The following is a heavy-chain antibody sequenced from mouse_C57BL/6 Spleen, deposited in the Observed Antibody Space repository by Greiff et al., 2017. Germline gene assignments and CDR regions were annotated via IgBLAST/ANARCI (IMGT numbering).Heavy chain of an antibody. CDR2: IHPNSGST. CDR3: ARPYYGKNYYAMDY. D-gene: IGHD2-10*01. Sequence: VQLQQPGAELVKPGASVKLSCKASGYTFTSYWMHWVKQRPGQGLEWIGMIHPNSGSTNYNEKFKSKATLTVDKSSSTAYMQLSSLTSEDSAVYYCARPYYGKNYYAMDYWGQGTSVTVSS. V-gene: IGHV1-64*01. J-gene: IGHJ4*01. CDR1: GYTFTSYW.